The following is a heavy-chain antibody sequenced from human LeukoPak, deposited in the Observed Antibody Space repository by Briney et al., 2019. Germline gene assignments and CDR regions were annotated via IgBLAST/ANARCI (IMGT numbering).Heavy chain of an antibody. CDR3: ARHNSPAWFDP. V-gene: IGHV3-48*04. CDR2: ISSGRTI. J-gene: IGHJ5*02. D-gene: IGHD1-14*01. Sequence: PGGSLKLSCAASGFTFSTYSMNWVRQAPGKELEWVSYISSGRTIYYADSVRGRFTISRDNAKNSLYLQMNSLRAEDTAIYYCARHNSPAWFDPWGQGTLVTVSS. CDR1: GFTFSTYS.